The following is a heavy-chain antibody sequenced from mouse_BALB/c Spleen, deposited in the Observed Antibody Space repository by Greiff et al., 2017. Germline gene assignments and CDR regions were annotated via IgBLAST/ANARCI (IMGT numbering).Heavy chain of an antibody. J-gene: IGHJ3*01. Sequence: DVKLVESGGGLVKPGGSLKLSCAASGFTFSSYAMSWVRQTPEKRLEWVASISSGGSTYYPDSVKGRFTISRDNARNILYLQMSSLRSEDTAMYYCARERNISPWFAYWGQGTLVTVSA. D-gene: IGHD1-1*01. CDR1: GFTFSSYA. CDR2: ISSGGST. V-gene: IGHV5-6-5*01. CDR3: ARERNISPWFAY.